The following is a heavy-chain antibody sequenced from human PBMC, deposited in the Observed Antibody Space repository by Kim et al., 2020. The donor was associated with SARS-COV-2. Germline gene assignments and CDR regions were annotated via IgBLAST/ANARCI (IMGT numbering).Heavy chain of an antibody. J-gene: IGHJ2*01. CDR2: IYYSGST. CDR1: GGSISSYY. D-gene: IGHD3-22*01. V-gene: IGHV4-59*01. Sequence: SETLSLTCTVSGGSISSYYWSWIRQPPGKGLEWIGYIYYSGSTNYNPSLKSRVTISVDTSKNQFSLKLSSVTAADTAVYYCARNVGRIVVVTTDDYWYFDLWGRGTLVTVSS. CDR3: ARNVGRIVVVTTDDYWYFDL.